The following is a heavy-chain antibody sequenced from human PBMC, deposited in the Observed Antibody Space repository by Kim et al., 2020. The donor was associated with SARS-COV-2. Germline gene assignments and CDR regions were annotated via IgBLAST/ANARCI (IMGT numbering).Heavy chain of an antibody. V-gene: IGHV3-23*01. D-gene: IGHD3-10*01. Sequence: GGSLRLSCAASGFTFSSYAMSWVRQAPGKGLEWVSAISGSGGSTYYADAVKGRFTISRDNSKNTLYLQMNSLRAEDTAVYYCAKDPPLWFGELSYFDYWGQGTLVTVSS. CDR1: GFTFSSYA. CDR3: AKDPPLWFGELSYFDY. CDR2: ISGSGGST. J-gene: IGHJ4*02.